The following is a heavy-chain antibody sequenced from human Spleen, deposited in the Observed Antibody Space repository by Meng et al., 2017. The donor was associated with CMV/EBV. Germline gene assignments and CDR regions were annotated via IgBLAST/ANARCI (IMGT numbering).Heavy chain of an antibody. Sequence: SQTLSLTCAVYGGSFSGYYWSWIRQPPGKGLEWIGEINHSGSTNYNPSLKSRVTISVDTSKNQFSLKLSSVTAADTAVYYCARGVGPARRYIAARSMGAFDIWGQGTMVTVSS. CDR1: GGSFSGYY. CDR2: INHSGST. D-gene: IGHD6-6*01. V-gene: IGHV4-34*01. J-gene: IGHJ3*02. CDR3: ARGVGPARRYIAARSMGAFDI.